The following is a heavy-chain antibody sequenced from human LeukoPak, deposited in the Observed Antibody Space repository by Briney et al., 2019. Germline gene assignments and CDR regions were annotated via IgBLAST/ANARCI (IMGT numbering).Heavy chain of an antibody. CDR1: GGSFSGYY. CDR3: ARVGWGDAAAHPNWLDP. Sequence: SETLSLTCAVYGGSFSGYYWSWIRQPPGKGLEWIGEINHSGSTNYNPSLKSRVTIPVDTSKNQFSLKLSSVTAADTAVYYCARVGWGDAAAHPNWLDPWGQGTLVTVSS. J-gene: IGHJ5*02. V-gene: IGHV4-34*01. CDR2: INHSGST. D-gene: IGHD6-6*01.